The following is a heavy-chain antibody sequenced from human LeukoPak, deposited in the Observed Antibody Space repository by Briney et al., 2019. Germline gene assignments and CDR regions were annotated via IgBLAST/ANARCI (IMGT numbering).Heavy chain of an antibody. CDR1: GFTFSSYS. V-gene: IGHV3-21*01. J-gene: IGHJ3*02. CDR3: AREVTMVRGIGAFDI. D-gene: IGHD3-10*01. Sequence: GGSLRLSCAASGFTFSSYSMNWVRQAPGKGLEWVSSISSSSSYIYYADSVKGRFTISRDNVKNSLYLQMNSLRAEDTAVYYCAREVTMVRGIGAFDIWGQGTMVTVSS. CDR2: ISSSSSYI.